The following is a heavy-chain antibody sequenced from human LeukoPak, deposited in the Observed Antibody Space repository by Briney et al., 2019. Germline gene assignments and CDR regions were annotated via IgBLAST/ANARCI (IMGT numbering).Heavy chain of an antibody. Sequence: GGSLRLSCAASGFTFSSYAMSWVRQAPGKGLEWVSAISGSGGSTYYADSAKGRFTISRDNSKNTLYLQMNSLRAEDTAVYYCAKAPGIAVAGRAGGYFDYWGQGTLVTVSS. CDR2: ISGSGGST. V-gene: IGHV3-23*01. CDR3: AKAPGIAVAGRAGGYFDY. CDR1: GFTFSSYA. D-gene: IGHD6-19*01. J-gene: IGHJ4*02.